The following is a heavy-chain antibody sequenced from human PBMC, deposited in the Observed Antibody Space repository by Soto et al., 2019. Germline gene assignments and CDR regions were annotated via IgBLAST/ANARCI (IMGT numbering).Heavy chain of an antibody. CDR1: GYTFTSYG. D-gene: IGHD2-2*01. V-gene: IGHV1-18*01. J-gene: IGHJ4*02. CDR2: ISAYNGNT. Sequence: ASVKVSCKASGYTFTSYGISWVRQAPGQGLEWMGWISAYNGNTNYAQKLQGRVTMTTDTSTSTAYMELRSLRSDDTAVYYCARDGEGTLYQLLERGFDYWGQGTLVTVSS. CDR3: ARDGEGTLYQLLERGFDY.